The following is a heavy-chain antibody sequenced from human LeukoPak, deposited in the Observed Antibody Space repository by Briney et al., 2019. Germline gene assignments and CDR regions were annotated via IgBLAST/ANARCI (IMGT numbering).Heavy chain of an antibody. Sequence: SETLSLTCAVYGGSFSGYYWSWIRQPPGKGLEWIGEINHSGSTDHNPSLKSRVTISVDTSKNQFSLKLSSVTAADTAVYYCASRTAPKYYYYYYGMDVWGQGTTVTVSS. CDR2: INHSGST. J-gene: IGHJ6*02. V-gene: IGHV4-34*01. CDR1: GGSFSGYY. CDR3: ASRTAPKYYYYYYGMDV. D-gene: IGHD2-8*02.